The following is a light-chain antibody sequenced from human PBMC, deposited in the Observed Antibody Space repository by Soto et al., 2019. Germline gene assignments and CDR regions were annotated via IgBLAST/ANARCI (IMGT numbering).Light chain of an antibody. V-gene: IGKV3-20*01. J-gene: IGKJ1*01. Sequence: VMTQSPTTLSVSPGERATLSCRASHSVGSNLAWYQQNPGQAPRLLIYGASSRATGIPDRFSGSGSGTDFTLTISRLEPEDFAVYYCQQYGSSPQTFGQGTKVEIK. CDR2: GAS. CDR3: QQYGSSPQT. CDR1: HSVGSN.